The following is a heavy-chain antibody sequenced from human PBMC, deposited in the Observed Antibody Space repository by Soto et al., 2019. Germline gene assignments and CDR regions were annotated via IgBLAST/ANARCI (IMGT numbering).Heavy chain of an antibody. J-gene: IGHJ4*02. CDR3: ARDRRSYALDC. CDR1: GYTFTSYG. Sequence: QVQLVQSGAEVKKPGASVKVSCKASGYTFTSYGISWVRQAPGQGLEWMGWISAYNGNTNYAQKLQGRVTMTTDTATSTAYIELRRLGSDGTAVYYCARDRRSYALDCWGPGTLVTVSS. D-gene: IGHD1-26*01. CDR2: ISAYNGNT. V-gene: IGHV1-18*01.